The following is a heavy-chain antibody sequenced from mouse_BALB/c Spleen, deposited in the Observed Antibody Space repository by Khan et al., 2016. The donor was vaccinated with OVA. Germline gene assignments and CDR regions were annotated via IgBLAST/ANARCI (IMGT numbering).Heavy chain of an antibody. CDR2: INPSSGGT. CDR3: TRSGYGSFAY. CDR1: GYTFTSYY. J-gene: IGHJ3*01. D-gene: IGHD2-2*01. V-gene: IGHV1S81*02. Sequence: QVQLKQSGAELVKPGASVRLFCKASGYTFTSYYLYWVKQRSGQGLEWIGDINPSSGGTNFNEKFKSKATLTVDKSSSTAYIQLNSLTSEDSAVYYCTRSGYGSFAYWGQGTLVTVSA.